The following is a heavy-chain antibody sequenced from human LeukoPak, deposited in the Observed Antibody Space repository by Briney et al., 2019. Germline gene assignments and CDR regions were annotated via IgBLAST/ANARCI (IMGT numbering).Heavy chain of an antibody. J-gene: IGHJ4*02. CDR2: TYYRSKWYN. CDR3: ARGAAGAIDY. CDR1: GDSVSSNSAA. V-gene: IGHV6-1*01. Sequence: SQTLSLTCAISGDSVSSNSAAWNWIRQSPSRGLEWLGRTYYRSKWYNYYGASVKSRITINPETSKNQFSLQLNCVTPEDTAVYYCARGAAGAIDYWGQGTLVTVSS. D-gene: IGHD6-13*01.